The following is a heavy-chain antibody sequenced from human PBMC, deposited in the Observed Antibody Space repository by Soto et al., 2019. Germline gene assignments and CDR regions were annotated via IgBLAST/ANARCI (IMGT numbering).Heavy chain of an antibody. CDR1: GFTLTSFW. V-gene: IGHV3-7*03. CDR2: IHEDGRER. D-gene: IGHD3-3*01. J-gene: IGHJ5*02. Sequence: GGSLRLSCEASGFTLTSFWMTWVRQAPGKGLEWVANIHEDGRERYYVDSVKGRFTISRDNTKNSVYLQMNSLRVEDTALYYCARAAPYDALCSGYEPLDLWSPGTMVTLYS. CDR3: ARAAPYDALCSGYEPLDL.